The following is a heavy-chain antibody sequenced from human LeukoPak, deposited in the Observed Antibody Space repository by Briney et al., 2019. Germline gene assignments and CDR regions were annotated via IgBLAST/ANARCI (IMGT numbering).Heavy chain of an antibody. CDR2: ISWNSGSI. CDR3: ATDIFLAAAGDIDD. V-gene: IGHV3-9*01. J-gene: IGHJ4*01. CDR1: GFTFDDYA. Sequence: GRSLRLSCAASGFTFDDYAMHWVRQAPGKGLEWVSGISWNSGSIGYADSVKGRFTISRDNAKNSLYLQMNSLRAEDTALYYCATDIFLAAAGDIDDWGHVILV. D-gene: IGHD6-13*01.